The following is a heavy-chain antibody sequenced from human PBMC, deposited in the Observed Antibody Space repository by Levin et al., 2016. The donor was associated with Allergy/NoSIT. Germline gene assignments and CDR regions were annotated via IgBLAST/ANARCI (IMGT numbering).Heavy chain of an antibody. D-gene: IGHD3-16*02. CDR2: INAGNGNT. CDR3: NRYDYVWGSYRYTGNYFDY. Sequence: ASVKVSCKASGYTFTSYAMHWVRQAPGQRLEWMGWINAGNGNTKYSQKFQGRVTITRDTSASTAYMELSSLRSEDTAVYYINRYDYVWGSYRYTGNYFDYWGQGTLVTVSS. J-gene: IGHJ4*02. CDR1: GYTFTSYA. V-gene: IGHV1-3*01.